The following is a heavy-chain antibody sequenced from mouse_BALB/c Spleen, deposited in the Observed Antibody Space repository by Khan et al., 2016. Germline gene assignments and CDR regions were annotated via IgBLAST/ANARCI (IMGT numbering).Heavy chain of an antibody. CDR3: ARWLGAMDY. V-gene: IGHV3-2*02. D-gene: IGHD2-2*01. J-gene: IGHJ4*01. Sequence: EVQLQESGPGLVKPSQSLSLTCTVPGYSITSDYAWNWIRQFPGNKLEWMGYISYSGTTTYTPSLKSRISITRDTSKNQFFLQLNSVTTEDTATXYCARWLGAMDYWGQGTSVTVSS. CDR2: ISYSGTT. CDR1: GYSITSDYA.